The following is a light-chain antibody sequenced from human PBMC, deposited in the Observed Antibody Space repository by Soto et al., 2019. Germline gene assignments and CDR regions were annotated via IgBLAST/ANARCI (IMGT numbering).Light chain of an antibody. V-gene: IGLV1-47*01. CDR3: SSYTSSSTLYV. Sequence: QSVLTQPPSASGTPGQRVTISCSGSTSNIGNNYVYWYQQLPRTAPKLLIYRNNQRPSGVSNRFSGSKSGNTASLTISGLQAEDEADYYCSSYTSSSTLYVFGTGTKLTVL. J-gene: IGLJ1*01. CDR1: TSNIGNNY. CDR2: RNN.